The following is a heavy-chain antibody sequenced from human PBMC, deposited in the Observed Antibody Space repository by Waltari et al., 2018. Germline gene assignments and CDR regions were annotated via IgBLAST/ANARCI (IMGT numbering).Heavy chain of an antibody. D-gene: IGHD6-6*01. CDR3: ARSSEYSSSSGLIP. J-gene: IGHJ5*02. V-gene: IGHV4-30-2*01. CDR2: ISHSGAT. CDR1: GGSISSGGSS. Sequence: QLQLQESGSGLVKPSQTLSLTCAVSGGSISSGGSSWSWIRQPPGKALQWIGYISHSGATFYNPSLRSRVTISVDRSKNQFSLNLSSVTAADTAVYYCARSSEYSSSSGLIPWGQGTLVIVSS.